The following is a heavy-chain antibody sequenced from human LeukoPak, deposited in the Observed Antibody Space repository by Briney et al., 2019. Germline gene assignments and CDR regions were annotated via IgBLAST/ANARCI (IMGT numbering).Heavy chain of an antibody. D-gene: IGHD3-10*01. CDR2: IYSGGST. Sequence: GGSLRLSCAASGFTVSSNYMSWVRQAPGKGLEWVSLIYSGGSTYYADSVKGRFTISRDNSKNTLYLQMNSLRAEDTAVYYCARDSGTTGEVKFDPWGQGMLVTVSS. CDR1: GFTVSSNY. J-gene: IGHJ5*02. V-gene: IGHV3-53*01. CDR3: ARDSGTTGEVKFDP.